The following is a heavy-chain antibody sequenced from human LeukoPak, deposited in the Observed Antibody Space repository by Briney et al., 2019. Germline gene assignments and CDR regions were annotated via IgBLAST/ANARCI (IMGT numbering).Heavy chain of an antibody. Sequence: GGSLRLSCEASGFTFSSYAMHWVRQAPGKGLEYVSAISSNGGSTYYADSVKGRFTISRDNSKNTLYLQMNSLRAEDTAVYYCAKVLQSREGFDYWGQGTLVTVSS. CDR2: ISSNGGST. V-gene: IGHV3-64*04. CDR1: GFTFSSYA. J-gene: IGHJ4*02. CDR3: AKVLQSREGFDY.